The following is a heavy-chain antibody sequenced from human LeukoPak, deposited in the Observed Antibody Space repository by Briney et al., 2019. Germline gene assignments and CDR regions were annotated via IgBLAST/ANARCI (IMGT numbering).Heavy chain of an antibody. CDR1: GFTFDDYA. CDR2: ISWNSGSI. J-gene: IGHJ4*02. V-gene: IGHV3-9*01. D-gene: IGHD3-22*01. Sequence: GRSLRLSCAASGFTFDDYAMHWVRQAPGKGLEWVSGISWNSGSIGYADSVKGRFTISRDNSKNTLYLQMNSLRAEDTAVYYCARVRGITYYYDSSGYLDYWGQGTLVTVSS. CDR3: ARVRGITYYYDSSGYLDY.